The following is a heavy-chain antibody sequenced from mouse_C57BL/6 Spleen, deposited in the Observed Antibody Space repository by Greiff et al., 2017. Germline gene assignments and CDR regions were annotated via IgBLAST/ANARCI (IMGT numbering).Heavy chain of an antibody. D-gene: IGHD1-1*01. V-gene: IGHV3-6*01. Sequence: EVKLQESGPGLVKPSQSLSLTCSVTGYSITSGYYWNWIRQFPGNKLEWMGYISYDGSNNYNPSLKNRISITRDTSKNQFFLKLNSLTTEDTATYDCARDGDYGSSYWYFDVWGTGTTVTVSS. CDR2: ISYDGSN. CDR3: ARDGDYGSSYWYFDV. CDR1: GYSITSGYY. J-gene: IGHJ1*03.